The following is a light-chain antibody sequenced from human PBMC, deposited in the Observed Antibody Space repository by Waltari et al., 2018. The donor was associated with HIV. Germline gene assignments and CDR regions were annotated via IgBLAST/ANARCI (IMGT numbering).Light chain of an antibody. CDR1: QSVSGN. CDR3: HQYNDWWT. CDR2: GAS. J-gene: IGKJ1*01. V-gene: IGKV3-15*01. Sequence: EIVMPQPPATLPASPGERATLSCRASQSVSGNVAWYQQKPGQAPRLLIYGASTRATGIPARFSGSGSETEFTLTISSLQSEDFAVYHCHQYNDWWTFGQGTKVEI.